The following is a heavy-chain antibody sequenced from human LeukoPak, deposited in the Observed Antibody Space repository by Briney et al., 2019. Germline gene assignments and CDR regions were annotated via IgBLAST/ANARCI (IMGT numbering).Heavy chain of an antibody. CDR1: GFTFSYHW. CDR2: IKNDGTVK. J-gene: IGHJ6*02. D-gene: IGHD2-8*01. CDR3: ASGYCTNGVCYTGSNYYYGMDV. Sequence: GGSLRLSCAASGFTFSYHWMTWVRQAPGKGLEWVANIKNDGTVKNYVDSVKGRFTISRDNAKNSLYLQMNSLRAEDTAVYYCASGYCTNGVCYTGSNYYYGMDVWGQGTTVTVSS. V-gene: IGHV3-7*01.